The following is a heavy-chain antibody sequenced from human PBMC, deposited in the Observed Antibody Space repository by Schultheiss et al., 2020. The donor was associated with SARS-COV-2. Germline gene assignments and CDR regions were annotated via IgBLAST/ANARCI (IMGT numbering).Heavy chain of an antibody. Sequence: SETLSLTCTVSGGSISGYYWSWIRQSPGRGLEWLGYISYSGGTNYNPSLQSRITISVDMFKNQFSLKLSSVTAADTAVYYCARDPQFYFGSGTYKLSWFDPWGPGTLVTVSS. CDR3: ARDPQFYFGSGTYKLSWFDP. CDR2: ISYSGGT. D-gene: IGHD3-10*01. J-gene: IGHJ5*02. CDR1: GGSISGYY. V-gene: IGHV4-59*01.